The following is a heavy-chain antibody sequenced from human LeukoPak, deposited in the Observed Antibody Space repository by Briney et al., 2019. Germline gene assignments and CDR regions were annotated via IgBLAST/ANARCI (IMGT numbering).Heavy chain of an antibody. CDR1: GFTFSSHS. CDR3: ARGQYGDEEPWYLDI. Sequence: GGSLKLFWAASGFTFSSHSINWVRQAPGEGPEGVAFISSSRVYIHYAYSVKGRLTISRYNAKNSLYLEMNSLRAEDPAVYYCARGQYGDEEPWYLDIWGRGTLVTVSS. V-gene: IGHV3-21*01. J-gene: IGHJ2*01. CDR2: ISSSRVYI. D-gene: IGHD4-17*01.